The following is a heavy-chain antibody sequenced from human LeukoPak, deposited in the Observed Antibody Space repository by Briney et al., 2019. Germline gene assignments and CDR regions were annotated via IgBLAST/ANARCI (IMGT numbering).Heavy chain of an antibody. Sequence: GGSLRLSCAASGFTFSSYSMNWVRQAPGKGLEWVSTIGGGGEYTYYADSMKGRFIISRDNSKNTFYLQMNSLRAEDTAVYYCAKVLSGSQDYWGQGTLVTVSS. CDR1: GFTFSSYS. J-gene: IGHJ4*02. V-gene: IGHV3-23*01. CDR3: AKVLSGSQDY. CDR2: IGGGGEYT. D-gene: IGHD1-26*01.